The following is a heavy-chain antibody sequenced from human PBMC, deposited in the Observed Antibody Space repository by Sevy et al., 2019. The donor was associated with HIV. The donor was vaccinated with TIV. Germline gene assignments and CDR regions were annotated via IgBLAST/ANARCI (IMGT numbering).Heavy chain of an antibody. V-gene: IGHV3-23*01. D-gene: IGHD5-18*01. Sequence: GGSLRLSCEASGFTVSGNYMAWVRLAPGKGLEWVSAISGSGVSTYYADSVKGRFTISRDNSKNTLSLQLNSLRAEDTAIYFCVKWGADTAMAAYSTSWYVDSWGQGTLVTVSS. J-gene: IGHJ4*02. CDR1: GFTVSGNY. CDR2: ISGSGVST. CDR3: VKWGADTAMAAYSTSWYVDS.